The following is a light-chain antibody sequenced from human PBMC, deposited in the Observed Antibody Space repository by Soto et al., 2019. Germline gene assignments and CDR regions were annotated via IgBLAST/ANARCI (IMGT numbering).Light chain of an antibody. CDR1: SIDVVSYNL. V-gene: IGLV2-23*01. J-gene: IGLJ1*01. CDR3: CSYAGSSYV. CDR2: EGS. Sequence: QSVLTHPASVSGSPGQSITISCPGTSIDVVSYNLVSWYQQHPGKAPKLMIYEGSKRPSGVSNRFSGSKSGNTASLTISGLQAEDEADYYCCSYAGSSYVFGTGTKVTVL.